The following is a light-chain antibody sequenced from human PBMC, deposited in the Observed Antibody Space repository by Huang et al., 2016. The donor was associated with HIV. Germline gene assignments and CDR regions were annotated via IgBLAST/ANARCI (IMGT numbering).Light chain of an antibody. V-gene: IGKV3-15*01. Sequence: EIVMTQSPAILSVSPGERATLSCRASQSVSSNLAWYQHNPGQAPRLLIYSAATRATGSPARFSGSGSGTEFTLTISSLQSEDFAVYYCQQYNNWRTWTFGQGTKVEIK. CDR1: QSVSSN. CDR2: SAA. CDR3: QQYNNWRTWT. J-gene: IGKJ1*01.